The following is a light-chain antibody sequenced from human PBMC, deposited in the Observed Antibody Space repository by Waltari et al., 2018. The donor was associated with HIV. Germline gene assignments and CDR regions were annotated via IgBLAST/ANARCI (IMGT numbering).Light chain of an antibody. Sequence: EIVLPQSPATMSSSPAETATLSCRASQSVATYLAWYQHKPGPAPRLRLYDVFQRATGISARFSGSGSGTDFTLTIGSLEPEDSAIYYCQERDSWPPAFGQGTRLEIK. V-gene: IGKV3-11*01. CDR3: QERDSWPPA. J-gene: IGKJ5*01. CDR1: QSVATY. CDR2: DVF.